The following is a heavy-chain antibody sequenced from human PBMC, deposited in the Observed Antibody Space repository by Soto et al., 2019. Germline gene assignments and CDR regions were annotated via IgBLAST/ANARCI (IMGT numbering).Heavy chain of an antibody. CDR3: ARPKPYCSGGSCYPGDYYYGMDV. CDR1: GYRFTSYW. V-gene: IGHV5-10-1*01. Sequence: GESLKISCKGSGYRFTSYWISWVRQMPGKGLEWMGMIDPSDSYTNYSPSFQGHVTISADKSISTAYLQWSSLKASDTAMYYCARPKPYCSGGSCYPGDYYYGMDVWGQGTTVTVSS. J-gene: IGHJ6*02. CDR2: IDPSDSYT. D-gene: IGHD2-15*01.